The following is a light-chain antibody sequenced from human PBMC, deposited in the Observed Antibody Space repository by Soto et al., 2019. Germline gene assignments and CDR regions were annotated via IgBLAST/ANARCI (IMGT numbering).Light chain of an antibody. Sequence: DIQMTQSPSTLSASVGDRVTITCRASQSVSTWLAWYQQKPGKAPKLLIYKASSLESGVPSRFSGSGSGTEFTLTISCLQPDDFATYYCQRYNSYEGLTFGGGTKVEIK. V-gene: IGKV1-5*03. CDR1: QSVSTW. CDR3: QRYNSYEGLT. J-gene: IGKJ4*01. CDR2: KAS.